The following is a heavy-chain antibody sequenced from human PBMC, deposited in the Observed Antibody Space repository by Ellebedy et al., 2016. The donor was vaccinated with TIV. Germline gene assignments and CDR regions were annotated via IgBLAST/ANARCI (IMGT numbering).Heavy chain of an antibody. CDR2: LYYTGST. D-gene: IGHD3-10*01. CDR1: GGSLSDNY. CDR3: VSSVSVDAFDL. J-gene: IGHJ3*01. V-gene: IGHV4-59*01. Sequence: SETLSLTCAVSGGSLSDNYWTWIRQPPGKGLEWTGYLYYTGSTNYNPSLKSRVTISVNTPRNQFSLKLNSVIAADTAVYYRVSSVSVDAFDLWGQGTMVTVSS.